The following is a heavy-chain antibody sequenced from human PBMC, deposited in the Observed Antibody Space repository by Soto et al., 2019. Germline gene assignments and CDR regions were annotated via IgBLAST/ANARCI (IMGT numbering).Heavy chain of an antibody. V-gene: IGHV3-23*01. CDR3: AKGGSSWSRFDY. D-gene: IGHD6-13*01. CDR2: INSPGSGT. J-gene: IGHJ4*02. CDR1: EFTFSSHA. Sequence: EVQLLESGGGLVQPGGSLRLSCAASEFTFSSHAMSWVRQAPGKGLEWVSTINSPGSGTYYADSVKGRFTISRDNTKNTLNLQMNSLRAEDTAVYYCAKGGSSWSRFDYWGQGTLVTVSS.